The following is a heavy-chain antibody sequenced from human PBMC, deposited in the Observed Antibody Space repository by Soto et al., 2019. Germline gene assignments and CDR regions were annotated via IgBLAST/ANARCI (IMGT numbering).Heavy chain of an antibody. CDR2: IYYSGST. V-gene: IGHV4-31*03. D-gene: IGHD4-17*01. CDR1: GGSVNNANYF. J-gene: IGHJ6*02. Sequence: QVRLEESGPGLVKPSETLSLICSVSGGSVNNANYFWNWIRHHPENGLEWIGYIYYSGSTRYNPSFMTRDTLSIVTSKNQFSLRLNSVTVADTAVYFCARDADYGGSRGGMDVWGRGTTVTVSS. CDR3: ARDADYGGSRGGMDV.